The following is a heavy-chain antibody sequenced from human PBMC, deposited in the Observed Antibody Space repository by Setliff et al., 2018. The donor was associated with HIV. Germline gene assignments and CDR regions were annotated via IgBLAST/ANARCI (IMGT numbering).Heavy chain of an antibody. V-gene: IGHV4-39*02. Sequence: LSLTCTVSGGSLSTSSFYWGWIRQPPGKGLQWIGSIYFSGSTYYNPSLKSRVTISVDTPKNQFSLRLSSVTAADTAVYYCAREGWGLLRESHYYYYMDVWGKGTTVTVSS. CDR2: IYFSGST. CDR3: AREGWGLLRESHYYYYMDV. CDR1: GGSLSTSSFY. J-gene: IGHJ6*03. D-gene: IGHD2-21*02.